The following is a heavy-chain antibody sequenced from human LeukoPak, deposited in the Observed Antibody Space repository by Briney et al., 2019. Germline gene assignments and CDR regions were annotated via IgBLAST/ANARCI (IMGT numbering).Heavy chain of an antibody. CDR1: GGSFSGYY. Sequence: SETLSLTCAVYGGSFSGYYWSWIRQPPGKGLEWIGEINHSGSTNYNPSLKSRVTISVDTSKNQFSLKLSSVTAADTAVYYCARALLGSSGYWGDAFDIWGQGTMVTVSS. D-gene: IGHD3-22*01. CDR3: ARALLGSSGYWGDAFDI. V-gene: IGHV4-34*01. CDR2: INHSGST. J-gene: IGHJ3*02.